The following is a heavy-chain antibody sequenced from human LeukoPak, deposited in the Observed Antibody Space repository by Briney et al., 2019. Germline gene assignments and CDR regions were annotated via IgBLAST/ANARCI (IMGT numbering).Heavy chain of an antibody. Sequence: GASVKVSCKASGYTFTSYYMHWVRQAPGQGLEWMGIINPSGGSTSYAQKFQGRVTMTRDMSTSTVYMELSSLRSEDTAVYYCARESAAGPVDYWGQGTLVTVSS. CDR2: INPSGGST. CDR1: GYTFTSYY. D-gene: IGHD6-13*01. V-gene: IGHV1-46*01. J-gene: IGHJ4*02. CDR3: ARESAAGPVDY.